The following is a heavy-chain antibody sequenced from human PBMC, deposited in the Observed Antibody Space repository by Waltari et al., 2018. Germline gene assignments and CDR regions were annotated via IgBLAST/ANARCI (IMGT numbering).Heavy chain of an antibody. Sequence: EVQLVGSGGGLVKPGGSLRLSCAASGFTFRSYTMNWVRPARGEGPEWVSSISSGSSYRYYADSGKRGFNISRENDKNAPYLQRDSLRVEDTGVYYCAREWGVRVGTAGFDFDYWGQGALVTVAS. J-gene: IGHJ4*02. CDR2: ISSGSSYR. CDR1: GFTFRSYT. V-gene: IGHV3-21*01. CDR3: AREWGVRVGTAGFDFDY. D-gene: IGHD1-7*01.